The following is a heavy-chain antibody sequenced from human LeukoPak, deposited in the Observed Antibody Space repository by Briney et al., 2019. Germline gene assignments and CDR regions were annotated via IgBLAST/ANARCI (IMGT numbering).Heavy chain of an antibody. V-gene: IGHV1-18*01. Sequence: ASVKVSCKASGYTFTNFGISWVRQAPGQGLEWMGWISPYNGHTNYAQKFLGRVTMTTDTSTTTVYLELWSLRSDDTALYYCARDLGATTVTPFDSWGQGTLVTVSS. CDR3: ARDLGATTVTPFDS. CDR2: ISPYNGHT. D-gene: IGHD4-17*01. CDR1: GYTFTNFG. J-gene: IGHJ4*02.